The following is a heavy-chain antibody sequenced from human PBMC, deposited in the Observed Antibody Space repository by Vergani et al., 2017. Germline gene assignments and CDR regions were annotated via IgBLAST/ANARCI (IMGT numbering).Heavy chain of an antibody. Sequence: QVQLQESGPGLVKPSETLSLTLGVPGYPISSGYSWGWIRQPPRKGLEWIGSIDHSGTTSYNASLKSRVTISVDTSKNQFSLQLRSVTAADTAVYYCATLLTGGIDYWGQGTLVTVSS. CDR3: ATLLTGGIDY. CDR1: GYPISSGYS. CDR2: IDHSGTT. V-gene: IGHV4-38-2*01. D-gene: IGHD3-16*01. J-gene: IGHJ4*02.